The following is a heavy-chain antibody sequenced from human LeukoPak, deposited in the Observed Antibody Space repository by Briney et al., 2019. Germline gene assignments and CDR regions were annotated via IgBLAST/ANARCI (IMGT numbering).Heavy chain of an antibody. CDR3: ATYSYGSGSYYRFDY. Sequence: SGGSLRLSCAASGLTVSSNFMSWVRQAPGKGLEWVSVIYAGGSTYFADSVKGRFTISRDISKNTLYLQMSSLRAEDTAVYYCATYSYGSGSYYRFDYWGQGTLVTVSS. D-gene: IGHD3-10*01. J-gene: IGHJ4*02. CDR2: IYAGGST. V-gene: IGHV3-66*01. CDR1: GLTVSSNF.